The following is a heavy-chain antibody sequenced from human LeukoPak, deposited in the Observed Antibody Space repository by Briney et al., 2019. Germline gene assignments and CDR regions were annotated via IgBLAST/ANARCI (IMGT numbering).Heavy chain of an antibody. V-gene: IGHV1-69*04. CDR2: IIPILGIA. J-gene: IGHJ4*02. Sequence: ASVTVSCTASGGTFSSYAISWVRQAPGQGLEWMGRIIPILGIANYAQKFQGRVTITADKSTSTAYMELSSLRSEDTAVYYCARERGRLASYYFDYWGQGTLVTVSS. CDR1: GGTFSSYA. CDR3: ARERGRLASYYFDY. D-gene: IGHD3-16*01.